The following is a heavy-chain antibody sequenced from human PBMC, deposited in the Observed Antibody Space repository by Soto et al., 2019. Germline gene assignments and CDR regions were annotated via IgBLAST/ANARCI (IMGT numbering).Heavy chain of an antibody. CDR2: IYPGDSDT. CDR3: ARHEGVVVPAAKRYYYYYMDV. Sequence: PGESLKISCKGSGYSFTSYWIGWVRQMPGKGLEWMGIIYPGDSDTRYSPSFQGQVTISADKSISTAYLQWSSLKASDTAMYYFARHEGVVVPAAKRYYYYYMDVWGKGTTVTVSS. CDR1: GYSFTSYW. J-gene: IGHJ6*03. V-gene: IGHV5-51*01. D-gene: IGHD2-2*01.